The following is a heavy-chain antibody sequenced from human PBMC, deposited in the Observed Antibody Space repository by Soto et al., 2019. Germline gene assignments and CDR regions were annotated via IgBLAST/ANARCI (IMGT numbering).Heavy chain of an antibody. V-gene: IGHV4-34*01. Sequence: QVQLQQWGAGLLKPSETLSLTCAVYGGSFSGYYWSWIRQPPGEGLEWIGEINHSGSTNYNPSLKIRGAISVDTSKHQCSLTLRSVTAADTAVYCCAPPRRGLGGMDVWGQGTPVTVSS. CDR2: INHSGST. CDR1: GGSFSGYY. D-gene: IGHD7-27*01. CDR3: APPRRGLGGMDV. J-gene: IGHJ6*02.